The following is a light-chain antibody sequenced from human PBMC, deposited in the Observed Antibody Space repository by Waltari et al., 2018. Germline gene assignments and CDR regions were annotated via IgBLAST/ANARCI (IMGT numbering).Light chain of an antibody. V-gene: IGKV3-20*01. CDR2: GAS. CDR1: QSVSRSY. J-gene: IGKJ4*01. CDR3: QQYGTSPPLT. Sequence: EIVLTQSPATLSLSPGDSATLSCRASQSVSRSYLAWYQHKPGQAPRLVTYGASSRATGIPDRFSGSGSGTDFTLTISRLEPEDFAVYYCQQYGTSPPLTFGGGTKVEIK.